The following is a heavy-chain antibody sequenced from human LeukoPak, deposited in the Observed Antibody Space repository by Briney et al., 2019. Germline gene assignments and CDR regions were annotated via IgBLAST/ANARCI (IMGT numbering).Heavy chain of an antibody. CDR2: IYSGGST. J-gene: IGHJ4*02. CDR1: GFTVSSNY. CDR3: ARFQLGYFDY. V-gene: IGHV3-53*01. D-gene: IGHD1-1*01. Sequence: SGGSLRLSCAASGFTVSSNYMSWVRQAPGKGLEWVSVIYSGGSTYYADSVKGRFTISRDNSENTLYLQMNSLRAEDTAVYYCARFQLGYFDYWGQGTLVTVSS.